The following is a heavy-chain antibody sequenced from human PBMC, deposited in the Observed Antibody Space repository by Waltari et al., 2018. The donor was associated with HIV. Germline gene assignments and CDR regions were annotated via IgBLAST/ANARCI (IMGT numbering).Heavy chain of an antibody. Sequence: QVQLVQSGAEVKKPGASVTVSCKASGYTFTPYYMLWVRQAPGQGLEWMGGINPRSGGTEYAQKFQGRVTMTRDTSISTAFMELSRLRSDDTAVYYCARDPLHGVAVADIDYWGQGTLVTVSS. V-gene: IGHV1-2*02. D-gene: IGHD6-19*01. CDR3: ARDPLHGVAVADIDY. CDR1: GYTFTPYY. CDR2: INPRSGGT. J-gene: IGHJ4*02.